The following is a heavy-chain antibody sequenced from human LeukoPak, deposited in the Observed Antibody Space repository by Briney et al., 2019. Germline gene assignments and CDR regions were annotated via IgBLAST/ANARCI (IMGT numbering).Heavy chain of an antibody. Sequence: GGSLRLSCAASGFTFSDYYMTWIRQAPGKGLEWVSYISSTGKTIYYADSVKGRFTISRDNAKNSLYLQMNSLRAEDTAVYFCARGGVDIVATTFFDYWGQGTLVTVSS. CDR1: GFTFSDYY. D-gene: IGHD5-12*01. CDR3: ARGGVDIVATTFFDY. J-gene: IGHJ4*02. CDR2: ISSTGKTI. V-gene: IGHV3-11*01.